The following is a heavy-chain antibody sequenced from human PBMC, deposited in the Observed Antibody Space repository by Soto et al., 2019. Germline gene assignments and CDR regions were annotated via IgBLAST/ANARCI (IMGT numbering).Heavy chain of an antibody. V-gene: IGHV4-59*08. J-gene: IGHJ2*01. D-gene: IGHD2-2*01. CDR1: GGSIRGYY. CDR2: IYHSGST. CDR3: ARAPKGYCSGSSCLDWFFDL. Sequence: QVQLQESGPGLVKPSETLSLTCTVSGGSIRGYYWSWIRQPPGKGLEWIGYIYHSGSTNYNSALKSRVTMSVDTSKNHFALKLTSVTAADTAVYYCARAPKGYCSGSSCLDWFFDLWGRGTLVTVSS.